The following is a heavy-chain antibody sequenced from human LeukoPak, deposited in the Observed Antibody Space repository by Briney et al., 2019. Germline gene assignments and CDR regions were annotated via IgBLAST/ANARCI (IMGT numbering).Heavy chain of an antibody. J-gene: IGHJ5*02. Sequence: SVKVSCKASGGTFSSYAISWVRQAPGQGLEWMGRIIPILGIANYAQKFQGRVTITADKSTSTAYMELSSLRSEDTAVYYCARDETGSRPDPWGQGTLVTVSS. CDR3: ARDETGSRPDP. CDR1: GGTFSSYA. D-gene: IGHD1-14*01. V-gene: IGHV1-69*04. CDR2: IIPILGIA.